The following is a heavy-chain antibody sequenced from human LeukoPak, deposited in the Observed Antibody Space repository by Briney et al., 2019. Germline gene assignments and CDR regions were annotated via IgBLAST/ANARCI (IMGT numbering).Heavy chain of an antibody. CDR3: ARYYVKYDST. J-gene: IGHJ3*01. V-gene: IGHV3-48*03. CDR1: GFTFSSYE. Sequence: GGSLRLSCAASGFTFSSYEMNWVRQAPEEGLEWISYISSSGATTYYADSVKGRFTISRDNAKNSLYLQMNSLRAKDTAVYYCARYYVKYDSTWGQGTMVTVSS. D-gene: IGHD3-22*01. CDR2: ISSSGATT.